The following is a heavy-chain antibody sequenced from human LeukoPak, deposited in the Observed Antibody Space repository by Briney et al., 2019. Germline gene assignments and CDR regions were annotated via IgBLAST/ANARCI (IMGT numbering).Heavy chain of an antibody. J-gene: IGHJ4*02. V-gene: IGHV4-59*08. CDR3: ARHYSGYYFDY. CDR2: IYYSGST. CDR1: GGSISSYY. D-gene: IGHD1-26*01. Sequence: PSETLSLTCTASGGSISSYYWSWIRQPPGKGLEWIGYIYYSGSTNYNPSLKSRVTISVDTSKNQFSLKLSSVTAADTAVYHCARHYSGYYFDYWGQGTLVTVSS.